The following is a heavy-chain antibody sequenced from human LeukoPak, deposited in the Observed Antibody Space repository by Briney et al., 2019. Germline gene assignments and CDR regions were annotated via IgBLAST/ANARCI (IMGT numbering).Heavy chain of an antibody. CDR2: INPSGGST. Sequence: ASVKVSCKASGYTFTSYYMHWVRQAPGQGLEWMGIINPSGGSTSYAQKFQGRVTMTRNTSISTAYMELSSLRSEDTAVYYCARVGSYCSGGSCYLNYYYYGMDVWGQGTTVTVSS. CDR3: ARVGSYCSGGSCYLNYYYYGMDV. V-gene: IGHV1-46*01. D-gene: IGHD2-15*01. CDR1: GYTFTSYY. J-gene: IGHJ6*02.